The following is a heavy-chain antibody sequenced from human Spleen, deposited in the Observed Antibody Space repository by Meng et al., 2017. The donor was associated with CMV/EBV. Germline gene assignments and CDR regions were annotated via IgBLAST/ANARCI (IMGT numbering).Heavy chain of an antibody. CDR2: INPSGGST. CDR1: GYSFTRYY. CDR3: ARGRNDILTGYSTTEYQYYGMDV. D-gene: IGHD3-9*01. V-gene: IGHV1-46*01. J-gene: IGHJ6*02. Sequence: ASVKVSCKASGYSFTRYYMHWVRQAPGQGLEWMGIINPSGGSTTYAQKFQGRVTITTDESTSTAYMELSSLRSEDTAVYYCARGRNDILTGYSTTEYQYYGMDVWGQGTTVTVSS.